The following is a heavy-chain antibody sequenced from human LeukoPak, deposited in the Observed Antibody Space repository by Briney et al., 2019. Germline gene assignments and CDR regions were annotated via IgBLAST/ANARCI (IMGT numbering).Heavy chain of an antibody. CDR1: GGSISSYY. V-gene: IGHV4-59*01. CDR2: ISYSGYT. Sequence: SETLSLTCTVSGGSISSYYWSWIRQAPGKGLEWIGFISYSGYTSYSPSLKSRVAISVDTSKSQFSLRLSSLTAADTAIYYCARGRNDNGGMFFDSWAQGTLVTVSS. D-gene: IGHD4-23*01. J-gene: IGHJ4*02. CDR3: ARGRNDNGGMFFDS.